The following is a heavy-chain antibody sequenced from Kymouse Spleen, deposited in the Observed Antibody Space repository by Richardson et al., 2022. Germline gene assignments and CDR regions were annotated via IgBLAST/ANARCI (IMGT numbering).Heavy chain of an antibody. CDR3: ARLIWYGSGYDLNWFDP. CDR2: IYYSGST. Sequence: QLQLQESGPGLVKPSETLSLTCTVSGGSISSSSYYWGWIRQPPGKGLEWIGSIYYSGSTYYNPSLKSRVTISVDTSKNQFSLKLSSVTAADTAVYYCARLIWYGSGYDLNWFDPWGQGTLVTVSS. CDR1: GGSISSSSYY. J-gene: IGHJ5*02. V-gene: IGHV4-39*01. D-gene: IGHD5-12*01.